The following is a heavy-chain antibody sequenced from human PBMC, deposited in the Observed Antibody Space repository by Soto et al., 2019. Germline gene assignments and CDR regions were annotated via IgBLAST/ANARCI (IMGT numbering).Heavy chain of an antibody. CDR2: ISSSSSYT. J-gene: IGHJ5*02. Sequence: PGGSLRLSCAASGFTFRDYYMSWIRQAPGKGLEWVSYISSSSSYTNYADSVKGRFTISRDNAKNSLYLQMNSLRAEDTAVYYCARAITWQQLVPYNWFDPWVQGTLVTVSS. CDR3: ARAITWQQLVPYNWFDP. CDR1: GFTFRDYY. V-gene: IGHV3-11*06. D-gene: IGHD6-13*01.